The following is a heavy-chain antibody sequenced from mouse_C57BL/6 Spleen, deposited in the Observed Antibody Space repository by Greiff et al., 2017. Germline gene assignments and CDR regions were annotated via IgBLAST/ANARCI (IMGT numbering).Heavy chain of an antibody. D-gene: IGHD1-1*02. CDR1: GYTFTSYW. Sequence: QVQLQHPGAELVKPGASVKMSCKASGYTFTSYWITWVKQRPGQGLEWIGDIYPGSGSTNYNEKFKSKATLTGDTSSSTAYMQLSSLTSEDSAVYYCARSGGSYGDYWGQGTTLTVSS. J-gene: IGHJ2*01. CDR2: IYPGSGST. V-gene: IGHV1-55*01. CDR3: ARSGGSYGDY.